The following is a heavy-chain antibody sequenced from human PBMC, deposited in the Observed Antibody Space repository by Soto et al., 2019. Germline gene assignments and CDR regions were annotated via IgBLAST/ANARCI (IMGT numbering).Heavy chain of an antibody. Sequence: ASVKVSCKASGYTFTSYGIHWVRQAPGQRLEWMGWINAANGDTKYSPKFQGRVTITRDTSASTAYMELSSLRSEDTAVYYCVRRHVSATGIDWFDPWGQGTLVTVAS. CDR1: GYTFTSYG. J-gene: IGHJ5*02. CDR3: VRRHVSATGIDWFDP. D-gene: IGHD6-13*01. V-gene: IGHV1-3*01. CDR2: INAANGDT.